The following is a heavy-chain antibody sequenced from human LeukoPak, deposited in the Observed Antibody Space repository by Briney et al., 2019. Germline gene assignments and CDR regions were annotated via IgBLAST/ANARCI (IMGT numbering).Heavy chain of an antibody. CDR2: ISSSSSTI. Sequence: GGSLRLSCAASGFTFSSHSMNWVRQAPGKGLEWVSYISSSSSTIYYADSVKGRFTISRDNAKNSLYLQMNSLRAEDTAVYYCARERYSSATVFDYWGQGTLVTVSS. D-gene: IGHD6-19*01. CDR3: ARERYSSATVFDY. J-gene: IGHJ4*02. CDR1: GFTFSSHS. V-gene: IGHV3-48*01.